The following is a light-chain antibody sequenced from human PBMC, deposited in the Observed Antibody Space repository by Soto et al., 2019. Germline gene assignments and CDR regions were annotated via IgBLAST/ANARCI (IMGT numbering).Light chain of an antibody. J-gene: IGLJ2*01. V-gene: IGLV3-1*01. CDR1: RLGAKY. CDR3: QAWDNSVI. CDR2: EDN. Sequence: SYELTQPPSVSVSPGQTASITCSGDRLGAKYVCWYQQKPGQSPLLVIYEDNKRPSGIPERFSGSNSGNTATLTISVTQAMDVADYYCQAWDNSVIFGGGTKVTVL.